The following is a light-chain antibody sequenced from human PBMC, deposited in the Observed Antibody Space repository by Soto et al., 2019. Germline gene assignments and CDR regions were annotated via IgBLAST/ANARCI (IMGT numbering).Light chain of an antibody. CDR3: QQYNSWPLT. J-gene: IGKJ4*01. CDR2: DIF. V-gene: IGKV3-15*01. Sequence: EIVMTQSPATLSVSPGERATLSCRDSQSVGSDLAWYQQRPGQAPRVVIYDIFTRETGVPTRISGSGSGTEFTLTISSLQSEDFAVYYCQQYNSWPLTFGGGTKVDIK. CDR1: QSVGSD.